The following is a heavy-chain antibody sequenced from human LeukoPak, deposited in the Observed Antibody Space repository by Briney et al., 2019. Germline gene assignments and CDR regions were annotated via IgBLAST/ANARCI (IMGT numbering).Heavy chain of an antibody. CDR1: GFTFSSYG. J-gene: IGHJ6*03. D-gene: IGHD3-10*01. V-gene: IGHV3-30*02. CDR2: IRYDGSDK. CDR3: AKNFRDYYYYMDV. Sequence: GGSLRLSCAASGFTFSSYGMYWVRQAPGKGLEWVAFIRYDGSDKYYADSVKGRFTISRDNSKNTLYLQMNSLRAEDTAVYYCAKNFRDYYYYMDVWGKGTTVTISS.